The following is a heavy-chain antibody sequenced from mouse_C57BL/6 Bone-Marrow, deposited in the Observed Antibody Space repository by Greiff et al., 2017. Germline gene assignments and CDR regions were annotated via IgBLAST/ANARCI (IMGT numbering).Heavy chain of an antibody. CDR3: ARHEGDYDCFAY. CDR2: ISRGGSYT. J-gene: IGHJ3*01. Sequence: EVQRVESGGDLVKPGGSLKLSCAASGYTFSSYGMSWVRQTPDKRLEWVAIISRGGSYTYYPDNVKGRFTISRDNAKNTLYLQMSSLKSEDTAMYYCARHEGDYDCFAYWGQGTLVTVSA. V-gene: IGHV5-6*01. D-gene: IGHD2-4*01. CDR1: GYTFSSYG.